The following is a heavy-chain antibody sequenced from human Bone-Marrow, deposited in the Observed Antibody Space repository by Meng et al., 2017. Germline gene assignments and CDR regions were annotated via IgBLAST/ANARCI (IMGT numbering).Heavy chain of an antibody. V-gene: IGHV1-8*03. D-gene: IGHD1-26*01. CDR2: MNPNSGNT. J-gene: IGHJ4*02. Sequence: ASVKVSCKASGYTFTGYYMHWVRQAPGQGLEWMGWMNPNSGNTGYAQKFQGRVTITRNTSISTAYMELSSLRSEDTAVYYCARGAVRYSGSLGYWGQGTLVTVSS. CDR1: GYTFTGYY. CDR3: ARGAVRYSGSLGY.